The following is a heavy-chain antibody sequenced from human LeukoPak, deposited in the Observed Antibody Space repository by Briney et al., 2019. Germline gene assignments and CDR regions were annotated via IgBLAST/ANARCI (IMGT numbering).Heavy chain of an antibody. J-gene: IGHJ5*02. Sequence: GGSLRLSCTASGFTLSSFGMHWVRQAPGKGLEWMAVISDDGSNRYYADSVKGRFTISRDSSKNTVYLQMDSLRADDTAVYYCAKGMRNIVDPWGQGTLVTVSS. CDR2: ISDDGSNR. CDR1: GFTLSSFG. V-gene: IGHV3-30*18. CDR3: AKGMRNIVDP.